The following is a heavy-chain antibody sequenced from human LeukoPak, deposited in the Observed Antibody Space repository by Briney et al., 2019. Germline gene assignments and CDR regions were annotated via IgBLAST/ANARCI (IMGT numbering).Heavy chain of an antibody. CDR2: IYWNDDK. J-gene: IGHJ4*02. CDR1: GFSLSTSGVG. V-gene: IGHV2-5*01. Sequence: SGPTLVNPTQTLTLTCTCSGFSLSTSGVGVGWIRQPPGKALEWLALIYWNDDKRYSPSLKSRLTITKDTSKNQVVLTMTNMDPVDTATYYCAHRRDFTLYCSSTSWGQGTLVTVSS. D-gene: IGHD2-2*01. CDR3: AHRRDFTLYCSSTS.